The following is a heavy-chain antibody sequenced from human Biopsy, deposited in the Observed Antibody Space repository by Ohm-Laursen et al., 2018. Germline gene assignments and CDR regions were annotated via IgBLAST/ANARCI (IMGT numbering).Heavy chain of an antibody. CDR2: IWSSATYK. J-gene: IGHJ3*01. D-gene: IGHD3-16*01. V-gene: IGHV3-33*06. Sequence: SLRLSCSASGFTFSDHNMHWVRQAPGKGLEWVAFIWSSATYKAYADSVKGQFTVSGVNSKNTVYLQMNSLSADDTAIYSCVKDGGQTAPYSFDVWGQGTMVTVSS. CDR1: GFTFSDHN. CDR3: VKDGGQTAPYSFDV.